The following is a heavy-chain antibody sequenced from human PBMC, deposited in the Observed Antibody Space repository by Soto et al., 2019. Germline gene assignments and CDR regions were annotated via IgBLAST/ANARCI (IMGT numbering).Heavy chain of an antibody. CDR3: ARGTTGWSGYYPFDY. J-gene: IGHJ4*02. D-gene: IGHD3-3*01. V-gene: IGHV1-69*13. Sequence: ASVKVSCKASGGTFSSYAISWVRQGPGQGLEWMGGIIPIFGTANYAQKFQGRVTITADESTSTAYMELSSLRSEDTAVYYCARGTTGWSGYYPFDYWGQGTLVTVSS. CDR2: IIPIFGTA. CDR1: GGTFSSYA.